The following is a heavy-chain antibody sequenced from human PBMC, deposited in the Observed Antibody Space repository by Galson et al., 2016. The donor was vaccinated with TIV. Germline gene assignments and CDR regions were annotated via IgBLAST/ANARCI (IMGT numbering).Heavy chain of an antibody. CDR1: GFTFSAST. Sequence: SLRLSCAASGFTFSASTMHWVRQASGKGLEWVARVRTKPNNYATAYAASVEGRFTISRDDSKNTAYLQMNSLITEDTAVYYCTKSEDFVVFHHWGQGALVPVPS. CDR3: TKSEDFVVFHH. D-gene: IGHD2-15*01. J-gene: IGHJ4*02. V-gene: IGHV3-73*01. CDR2: VRTKPNNYAT.